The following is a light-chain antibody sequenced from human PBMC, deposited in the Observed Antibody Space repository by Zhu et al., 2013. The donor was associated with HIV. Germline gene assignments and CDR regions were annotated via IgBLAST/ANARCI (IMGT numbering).Light chain of an antibody. V-gene: IGKV1-5*03. CDR1: QSINKW. Sequence: DIQMTQSPSTLSASVGDRVTITCRANQSINKWLAWYQQKPGKAPKLLVYKTSTLESGVPSRFSASGSGIEFTLTISSLQPDDFATYYCQQYNSYSLTFGGGT. CDR3: QQYNSYSLT. J-gene: IGKJ4*01. CDR2: KTS.